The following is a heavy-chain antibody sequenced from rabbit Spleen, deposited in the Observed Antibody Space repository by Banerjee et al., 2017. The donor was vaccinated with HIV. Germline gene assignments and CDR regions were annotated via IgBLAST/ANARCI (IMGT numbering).Heavy chain of an antibody. CDR3: ARGSATMTMVITGYYFNL. CDR2: IDSGSSGFT. Sequence: QQQLEESGGGLVKPGGTLTLTCKASGIDFSSYYYMCWVRQAPGKGLEWIACIDSGSSGFTYFASWAKGRFTISKTSSTTVTLQMTSLTAADTATYFCARGSATMTMVITGYYFNLWGPGTLVTVS. CDR1: GIDFSSYYY. V-gene: IGHV1S45*01. J-gene: IGHJ4*01. D-gene: IGHD2-1*01.